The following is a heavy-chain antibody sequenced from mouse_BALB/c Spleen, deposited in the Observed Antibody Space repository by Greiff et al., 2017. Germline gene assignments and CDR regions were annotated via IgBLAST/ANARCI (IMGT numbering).Heavy chain of an antibody. V-gene: IGHV5-6-5*01. CDR1: GFTFSSYA. J-gene: IGHJ4*01. CDR3: AREGITTAPYAMDY. CDR2: ISSGGST. D-gene: IGHD1-2*01. Sequence: ESGGGLVKPGGSLKLSCAASGFTFSSYAMSWVRQTPEKRLEWVASISSGGSTYYPDSVKGRFTISRDNARNILYLQMSSLRSEDTAMYYCAREGITTAPYAMDYWGQGTSVTVSS.